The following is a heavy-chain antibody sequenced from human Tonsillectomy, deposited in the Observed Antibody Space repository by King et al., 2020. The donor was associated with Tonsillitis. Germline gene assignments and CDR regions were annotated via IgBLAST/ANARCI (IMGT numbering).Heavy chain of an antibody. CDR2: IRYDGNNK. CDR1: GFTFSSYG. D-gene: IGHD6-13*01. V-gene: IGHV3-30*02. J-gene: IGHJ6*02. Sequence: EQLVQSGGGVVQPGGSLRLSCAASGFTFSSYGMHWVRQAPGKGLEWVAFIRYDGNNKYYADSVKGRFTISRDNTKNTLYLQMNSLRGEDTAVYYCAKDAYRSSWYGYYGTDVWGQGTTVTVSS. CDR3: AKDAYRSSWYGYYGTDV.